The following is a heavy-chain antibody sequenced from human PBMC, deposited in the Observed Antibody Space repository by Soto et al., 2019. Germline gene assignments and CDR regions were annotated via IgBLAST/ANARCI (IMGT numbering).Heavy chain of an antibody. CDR3: ARDLGIAVAGPSSAFDI. V-gene: IGHV3-53*04. D-gene: IGHD6-19*01. CDR2: IYSGGST. J-gene: IGHJ3*02. Sequence: GGPLRLSCAASGFTVSSNYMSWVRQAPGKGLEWVSVIYSGGSTYYADSVKGRFTISRHNSKNTLYLQMNSLRAEDTAVYYCARDLGIAVAGPSSAFDIWGQGTMVTVSS. CDR1: GFTVSSNY.